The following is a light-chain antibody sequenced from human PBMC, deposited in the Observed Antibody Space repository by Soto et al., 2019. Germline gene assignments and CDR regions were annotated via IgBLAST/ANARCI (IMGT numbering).Light chain of an antibody. Sequence: QSVLTQPASVSGSPGQSITISCTGTSRDVGAYNFVFWHQQHPGKAPKLMIYNVYDRPSGISYRFSGSKSGNTASLTISGLQGEDEADYYCSAYTVSRTYVFGNGTKVTVL. J-gene: IGLJ1*01. V-gene: IGLV2-14*03. CDR3: SAYTVSRTYV. CDR1: SRDVGAYNF. CDR2: NVY.